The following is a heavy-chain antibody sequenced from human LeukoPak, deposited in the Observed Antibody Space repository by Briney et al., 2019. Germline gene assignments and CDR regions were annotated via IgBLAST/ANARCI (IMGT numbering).Heavy chain of an antibody. CDR2: INPNSGGT. V-gene: IGHV1-2*02. J-gene: IGHJ5*02. D-gene: IGHD6-13*01. Sequence: ASVKVSCKASGYTFTGYYMHWVRQAPGQGLEWMGWINPNSGGTNYAQKFQGRVTMTRDTSISTAYMELSRLRSDDTAVYYCARERTLTYGAAAGTTCNWFDPWGQGTLVTVSS. CDR3: ARERTLTYGAAAGTTCNWFDP. CDR1: GYTFTGYY.